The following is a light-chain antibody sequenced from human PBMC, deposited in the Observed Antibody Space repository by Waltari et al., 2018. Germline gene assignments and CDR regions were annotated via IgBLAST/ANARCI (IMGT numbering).Light chain of an antibody. J-gene: IGLJ3*02. CDR1: SSDVGNYNL. CDR3: CSYAGSYTWV. CDR2: DDN. V-gene: IGLV2-23*01. Sequence: QSALTQPASVSGSPGQPITISCTGTSSDVGNYNLVSWYQQYPGKAPEVMIYDDNRRPSGVSDRFSGSKSGNTASLTISGVQAEDEADYYCCSYAGSYTWVFGGGTKLTVL.